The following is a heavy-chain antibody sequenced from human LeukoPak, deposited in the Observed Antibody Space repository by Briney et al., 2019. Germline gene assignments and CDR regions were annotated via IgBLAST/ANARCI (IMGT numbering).Heavy chain of an antibody. Sequence: TSETLSLTCAVSGYSISSGYYWGWIRQSPGKGLEWIGTILHSGSIYYNPSLKSRVTLPVDTSKNQFSLKLSSVTAADTAVYYCARMGVSYYYDSSTYYPVAFDVWGQGTIVAVSS. J-gene: IGHJ3*01. D-gene: IGHD3-22*01. CDR3: ARMGVSYYYDSSTYYPVAFDV. CDR1: GYSISSGYY. CDR2: ILHSGSI. V-gene: IGHV4-38-2*01.